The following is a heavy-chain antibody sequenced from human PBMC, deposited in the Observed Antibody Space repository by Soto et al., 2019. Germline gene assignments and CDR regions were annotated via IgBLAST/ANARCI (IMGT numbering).Heavy chain of an antibody. CDR2: ISSSRSYI. V-gene: IGHV3-21*01. J-gene: IGHJ6*02. CDR1: RFTFSSYT. Sequence: GSLRLSCAASRFTFSSYTMNWVRQAPGKGLEWVSSISSSRSYIYYADSVKGRFTISRDNAKNSLFLQMNSLRAEDTAVYYCARVSVEGHFWSGYFSGGPPTLDVWGQGTTVTVSS. CDR3: ARVSVEGHFWSGYFSGGPPTLDV. D-gene: IGHD3-3*02.